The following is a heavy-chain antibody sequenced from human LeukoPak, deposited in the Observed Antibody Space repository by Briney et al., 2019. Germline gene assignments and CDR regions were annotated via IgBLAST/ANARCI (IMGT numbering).Heavy chain of an antibody. CDR3: ARDLEYGAGSYGDY. CDR2: TSAYNGNT. J-gene: IGHJ4*02. Sequence: ASVKVSCKASGYTFTSYAISWVRQAPGQGLEWMGWTSAYNGNTNYAQKLQGRITMTTDTSTSTAYMELRSLRSDDTAVYYCARDLEYGAGSYGDYWGQGTLVTVSS. CDR1: GYTFTSYA. V-gene: IGHV1-18*01. D-gene: IGHD3-10*01.